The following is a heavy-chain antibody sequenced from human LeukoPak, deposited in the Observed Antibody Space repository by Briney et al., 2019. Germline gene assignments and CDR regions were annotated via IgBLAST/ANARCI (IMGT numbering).Heavy chain of an antibody. J-gene: IGHJ4*02. V-gene: IGHV1-2*02. Sequence: GASVKVSCKASGYTFIDHYFHWVRQAPGQGLEWMGWTNSNSGATRYAQKFQGRVALTRDKSTSTVYMELSSLRCEDTAVYYCARDSSGFSNFDYWGQGTLVTVSS. CDR3: ARDSSGFSNFDY. D-gene: IGHD3-22*01. CDR2: TNSNSGAT. CDR1: GYTFIDHY.